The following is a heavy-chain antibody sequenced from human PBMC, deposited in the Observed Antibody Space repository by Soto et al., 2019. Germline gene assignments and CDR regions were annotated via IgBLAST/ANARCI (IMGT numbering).Heavy chain of an antibody. J-gene: IGHJ4*02. CDR3: SRDSSGWRSNFHY. Sequence: ASVKVSCKASGYTLIRYTMHWVRQAPGQRLEWMGWINADSGNTEYSQKFQGRLTITRDTSASTVYMELSSLRSEDTAVYYCSRDSSGWRSNFHYWGQGTLVTVSS. CDR1: GYTLIRYT. V-gene: IGHV1-3*01. CDR2: INADSGNT. D-gene: IGHD6-19*01.